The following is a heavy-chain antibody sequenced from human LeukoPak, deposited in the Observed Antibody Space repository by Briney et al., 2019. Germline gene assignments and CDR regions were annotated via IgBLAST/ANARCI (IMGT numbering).Heavy chain of an antibody. J-gene: IGHJ4*02. Sequence: SETLSLTCAVYGGSFSGYYWSWIRQPPGKGLEWIGEINHSGSTNYNPPLKSRVTISVDTSKNQFSLKLSSVTAADTAVYYCARGLYSSGWYGLDYWGQGTLVTVSS. D-gene: IGHD6-19*01. V-gene: IGHV4-34*01. CDR2: INHSGST. CDR3: ARGLYSSGWYGLDY. CDR1: GGSFSGYY.